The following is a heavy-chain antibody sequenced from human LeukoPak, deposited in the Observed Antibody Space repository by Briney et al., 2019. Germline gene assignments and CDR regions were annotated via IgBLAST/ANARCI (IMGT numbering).Heavy chain of an antibody. J-gene: IGHJ3*01. CDR1: GFTFSSYE. CDR3: AKDSDIAVAGTDDAFDL. CDR2: ISSSGSTI. V-gene: IGHV3-48*03. D-gene: IGHD6-19*01. Sequence: GGSLRLSCAASGFTFSSYEMNWVRQAPGKGLEWVSYISSSGSTIYYADSVKGRFTISRDNAKNSLYLQMNSLRAEDTAVYCCAKDSDIAVAGTDDAFDLWGQGTMVTVSS.